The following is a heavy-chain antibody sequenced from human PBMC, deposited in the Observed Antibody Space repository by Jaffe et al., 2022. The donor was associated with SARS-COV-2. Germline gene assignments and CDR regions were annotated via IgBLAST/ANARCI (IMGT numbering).Heavy chain of an antibody. CDR3: ARPRYCSGGTCYDDY. D-gene: IGHD2-15*01. Sequence: EVQLVESGGGLVQPGGSLRLSCAASGFTFSSYSMNWVRQAPGKGLEWVSYISSSSSTIYYADSVKGRFTISRDNAKNSLYLQMNSLRAEDTAVYYCARPRYCSGGTCYDDYWGQGTLVTVSS. V-gene: IGHV3-48*01. J-gene: IGHJ4*02. CDR1: GFTFSSYS. CDR2: ISSSSSTI.